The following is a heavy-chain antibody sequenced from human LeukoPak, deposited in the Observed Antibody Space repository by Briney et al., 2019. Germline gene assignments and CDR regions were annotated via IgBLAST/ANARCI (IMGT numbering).Heavy chain of an antibody. Sequence: SETLSLTCTVSGGSISSYYWSWIRQPPGKGLGWIGYIYYSGSTNYNPSLKSRVTISVDTSKNQFSLKLSSVTAADTAVYYCARADYYDSSGYYYGPPGDDAFDIWGQGTMVTVSS. CDR1: GGSISSYY. J-gene: IGHJ3*02. D-gene: IGHD3-22*01. V-gene: IGHV4-59*01. CDR2: IYYSGST. CDR3: ARADYYDSSGYYYGPPGDDAFDI.